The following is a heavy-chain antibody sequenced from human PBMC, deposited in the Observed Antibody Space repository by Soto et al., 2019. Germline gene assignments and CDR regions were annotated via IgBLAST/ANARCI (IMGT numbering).Heavy chain of an antibody. V-gene: IGHV4-34*01. CDR1: GGSFSGYY. CDR2: INHSGST. Sequence: QVQLQQWGAGLLKPSETLSLTCAVYGGSFSGYYWSWIRQPPGKGLEWIGEINHSGSTIYNPSLKSRVTISVDTSKNQFSLKLSSVTAADTAVYYCARGNIHYYYYMDVWGKGTTVTVSS. CDR3: ARGNIHYYYYMDV. J-gene: IGHJ6*03.